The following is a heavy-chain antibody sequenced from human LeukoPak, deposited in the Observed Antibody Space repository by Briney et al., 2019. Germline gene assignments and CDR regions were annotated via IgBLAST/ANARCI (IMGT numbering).Heavy chain of an antibody. J-gene: IGHJ4*02. CDR3: VRLWDSSGFFGY. V-gene: IGHV3-7*01. CDR2: IQKDGSEK. D-gene: IGHD3-22*01. CDR1: GFTFSNYW. Sequence: GGSLRLSCVASGFTFSNYWMSWVRQAPGKGLEWVANIQKDGSEKHYVASVEGRFTISRDNAENSLSLQLNSLRVGDTAVYYCVRLWDSSGFFGYWGQGALVTVSS.